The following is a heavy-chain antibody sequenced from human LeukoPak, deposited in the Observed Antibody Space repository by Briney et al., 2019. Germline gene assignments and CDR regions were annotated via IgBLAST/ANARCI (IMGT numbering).Heavy chain of an antibody. CDR1: GGSISSYY. CDR3: ARVTGYIVEDYFDY. J-gene: IGHJ4*02. V-gene: IGHV4-59*08. D-gene: IGHD3-22*01. CDR2: IYYSGST. Sequence: SETLSLTCSVSGGSISSYYWSWIRQPPGKGLEWIGYIYYSGSTNYNTSLKSRVTISVKKSKNQFSFRISPVTAADTAVYYCARVTGYIVEDYFDYWGQGTLVTVSS.